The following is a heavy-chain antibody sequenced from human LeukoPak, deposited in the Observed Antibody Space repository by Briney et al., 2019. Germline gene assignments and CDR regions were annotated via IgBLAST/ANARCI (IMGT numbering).Heavy chain of an antibody. V-gene: IGHV4-38-2*02. CDR3: ARGADY. CDR2: IYHSGST. CDR1: GYSISSGYY. J-gene: IGHJ4*02. Sequence: SETLSLTCTVSGYSISSGYYWGWMRQPPGKGLEWIGIIYHSGSTYYNPSLKSRVTISVDTSKNQFSLKLSSVTAADTAVYYCARGADYWGQGTLVTVSS.